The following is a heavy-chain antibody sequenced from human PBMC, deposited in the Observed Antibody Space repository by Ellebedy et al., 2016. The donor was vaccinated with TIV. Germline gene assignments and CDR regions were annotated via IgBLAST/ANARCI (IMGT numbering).Heavy chain of an antibody. Sequence: GESLKISCVASGFTSNMFALSWVRQAPGKGLEWVSAINGGGGNTYDADLVEGRFTISSDNSKDTLYLQMNSLRVEDTALYYCAKFQGGTFDVWGQGTMVTVSS. CDR2: INGGGGNT. J-gene: IGHJ3*01. V-gene: IGHV3-23*01. CDR1: GFTSNMFA. CDR3: AKFQGGTFDV.